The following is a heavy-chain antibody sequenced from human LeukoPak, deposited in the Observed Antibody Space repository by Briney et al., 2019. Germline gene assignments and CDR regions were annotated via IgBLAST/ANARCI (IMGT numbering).Heavy chain of an antibody. Sequence: SETLSLTCTVSGGSLSSYYWSWIRQPPGKGLEWIGYIYYSGSTNYNPSLKSRVTISVDTSKNQFSLKLSSVTAADTAVYYCASAETYYYDSSGYFFHYWGQGTLVTVSS. CDR1: GGSLSSYY. CDR3: ASAETYYYDSSGYFFHY. CDR2: IYYSGST. D-gene: IGHD3-22*01. V-gene: IGHV4-59*01. J-gene: IGHJ4*02.